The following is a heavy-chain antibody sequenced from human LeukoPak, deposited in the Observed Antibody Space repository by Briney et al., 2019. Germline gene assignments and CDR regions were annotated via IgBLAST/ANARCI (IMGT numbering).Heavy chain of an antibody. V-gene: IGHV1-2*04. CDR2: INPNSGGT. CDR1: GYTFTSYD. CDR3: AREGLYYYDNSAYYPH. Sequence: ASVKVSCKASGYTFTSYDINWVRQATGQGPEWMGWINPNSGGTNYAEKFQGWVTTTRDTSISTAYMELSRLRSDDTAVYYCAREGLYYYDNSAYYPHWGQGTLVTVSS. J-gene: IGHJ4*02. D-gene: IGHD3-22*01.